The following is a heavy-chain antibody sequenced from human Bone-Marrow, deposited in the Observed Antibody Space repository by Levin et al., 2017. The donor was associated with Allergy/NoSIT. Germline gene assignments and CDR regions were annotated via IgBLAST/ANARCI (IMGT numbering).Heavy chain of an antibody. J-gene: IGHJ4*02. CDR3: ARDFEGQLNS. CDR2: ISSGSRYI. Sequence: KSSETLSLTCAASGFTFSSYSMNWVRQAPGKGLEWVSSISSGSRYIYYADSVKGRFTISRDDARSSLYLQMNSLRAKDTALYYCARDFEGQLNSWGQGTLVTVSA. D-gene: IGHD6-6*01. V-gene: IGHV3-21*06. CDR1: GFTFSSYS.